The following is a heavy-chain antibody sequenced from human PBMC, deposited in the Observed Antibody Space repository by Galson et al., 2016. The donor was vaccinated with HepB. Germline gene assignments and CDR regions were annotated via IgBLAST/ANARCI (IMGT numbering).Heavy chain of an antibody. V-gene: IGHV3-48*02. D-gene: IGHD6-19*01. CDR1: GFTSSSSA. CDR2: ISGGSSTI. Sequence: FLRLSCAASGFTSSSSAMNWVRQAPGKGLEWLSHISGGSSTIYYADSVKGRFTVSRDNAKNSLYLQMNSLRDDDTAVYYCAKPFLSSGLYYFDYWGRGTLVTVSS. CDR3: AKPFLSSGLYYFDY. J-gene: IGHJ4*02.